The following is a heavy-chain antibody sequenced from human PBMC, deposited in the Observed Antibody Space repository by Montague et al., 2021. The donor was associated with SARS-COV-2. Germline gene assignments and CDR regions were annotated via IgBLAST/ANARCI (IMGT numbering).Heavy chain of an antibody. CDR1: GRSFSGHY. J-gene: IGHJ6*03. CDR3: ARGRIEVSMIVVVLTGASYYMDV. CDR2: INNSGST. V-gene: IGHV4-34*01. Sequence: SETLSLTCAVYGRSFSGHYWSWIRQPPGKGLEWIGEINNSGSTNYNPSLKSRVTISVDTSKNQFSLKLPSVTAADTAVYYCARGRIEVSMIVVVLTGASYYMDVWGKGTTVTVSS. D-gene: IGHD3-22*01.